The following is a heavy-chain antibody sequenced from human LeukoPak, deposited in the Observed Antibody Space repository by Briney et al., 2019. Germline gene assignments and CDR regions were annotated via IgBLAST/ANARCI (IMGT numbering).Heavy chain of an antibody. D-gene: IGHD1-26*01. CDR2: IRSSSNTI. J-gene: IGHJ2*01. CDR3: ARGPYSGSYYRWYFDL. CDR1: GFTFSSYS. V-gene: IGHV3-48*02. Sequence: GGSLRLSCAASGFTFSSYSMNWVRQAPGKGLEWGSYIRSSSNTIYYTDSVKGRFTISRDDVKSSLYLQMNSLRDEDTAVYYCARGPYSGSYYRWYFDLWGRGTLVTVSS.